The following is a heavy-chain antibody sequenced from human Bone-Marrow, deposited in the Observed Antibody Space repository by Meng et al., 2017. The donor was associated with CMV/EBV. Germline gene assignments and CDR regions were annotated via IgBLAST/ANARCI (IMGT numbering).Heavy chain of an antibody. Sequence: AHLQQWGPGLLKPSGTPSPPCGVYGAAFSGYWSWVRQPPGKGLEWIGEITHSGSTNYNVSLKSRVTISIDTSKNQFSLKLSSVTATDTAVYYCAPGFRSWSGSYSSWGQGTLVTVSS. CDR3: APGFRSWSGSYSS. D-gene: IGHD1-26*01. CDR1: GAAFSGY. CDR2: ITHSGST. V-gene: IGHV4-34*01. J-gene: IGHJ4*02.